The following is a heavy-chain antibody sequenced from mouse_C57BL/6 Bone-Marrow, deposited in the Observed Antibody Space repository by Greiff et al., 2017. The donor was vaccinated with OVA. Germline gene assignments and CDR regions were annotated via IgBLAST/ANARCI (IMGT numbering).Heavy chain of an antibody. D-gene: IGHD2-14*01. V-gene: IGHV3-6*01. Sequence: EVQLVESGPGLVKPSQSLSLTCSVTGYSITSGYYWNWIRQFPGNKLEWMGYISYDGSNNYNPSLKNRISITRDTSKNQFFLKLNSVTTEDTATYYCAREGVLPWYFDVWGTGTTVTVSS. CDR1: GYSITSGYY. J-gene: IGHJ1*03. CDR3: AREGVLPWYFDV. CDR2: ISYDGSN.